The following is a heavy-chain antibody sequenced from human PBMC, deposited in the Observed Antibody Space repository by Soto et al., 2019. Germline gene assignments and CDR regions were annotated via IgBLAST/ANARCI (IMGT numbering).Heavy chain of an antibody. Sequence: PSETLSLTCAVYGGSFSCYYWSWIRQPPGKGLEWIGEINHSGSTNYNPSLKSRVTISVDTSKNQFSLKLSSVTAADTAVYYCARGGYYAYWYFDLWGRGTLVTVSS. J-gene: IGHJ2*01. CDR2: INHSGST. D-gene: IGHD3-22*01. CDR3: ARGGYYAYWYFDL. V-gene: IGHV4-34*01. CDR1: GGSFSCYY.